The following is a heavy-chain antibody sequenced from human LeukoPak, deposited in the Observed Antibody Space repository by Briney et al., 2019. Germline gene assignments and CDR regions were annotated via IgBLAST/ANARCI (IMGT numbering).Heavy chain of an antibody. Sequence: SETLSLTCAVYGGSFSGYYWSWIRQPPGKGLEWIEEINHSGSTNYNPSLKSRVTISVDTSKNQFSLKLSSVTAADTAVYYCARGSYDYVWGSYPNWFDPWGQGTLVTVSS. J-gene: IGHJ5*02. CDR3: ARGSYDYVWGSYPNWFDP. V-gene: IGHV4-34*01. CDR2: INHSGST. CDR1: GGSFSGYY. D-gene: IGHD3-16*01.